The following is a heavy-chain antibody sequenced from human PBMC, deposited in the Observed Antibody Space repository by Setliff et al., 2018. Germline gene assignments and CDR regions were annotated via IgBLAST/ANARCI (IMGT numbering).Heavy chain of an antibody. J-gene: IGHJ4*02. Sequence: SETLSLTCSVSGASVSSNDYFWAWIRQPPREGLHWIGTLYPSGFTYYNPSLRDRVTISADSSKDELSLSLQSVTAADSAVYYCARLKVGNNWPDYWGQGTLVTVSS. V-gene: IGHV4-39*01. D-gene: IGHD1-1*01. CDR1: GASVSSNDYF. CDR3: ARLKVGNNWPDY. CDR2: LYPSGFT.